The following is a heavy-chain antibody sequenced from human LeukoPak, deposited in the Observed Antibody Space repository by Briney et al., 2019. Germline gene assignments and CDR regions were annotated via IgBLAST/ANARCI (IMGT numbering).Heavy chain of an antibody. J-gene: IGHJ4*02. CDR2: ISWNSGSI. V-gene: IGHV3-9*01. Sequence: GGSLRLSCAASGFTFDDYAMHWVRQAPGKGLEWVSGISWNSGSIGYADSVKGRFTISRDNAKNSLYLQMNSLRAEDTALYYCAKDSGSYYYDSSGSDYWGQGTLVTVSS. CDR3: AKDSGSYYYDSSGSDY. D-gene: IGHD3-22*01. CDR1: GFTFDDYA.